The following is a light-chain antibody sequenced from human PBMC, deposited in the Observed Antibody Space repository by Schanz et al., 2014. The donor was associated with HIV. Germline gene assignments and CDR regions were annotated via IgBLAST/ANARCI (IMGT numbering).Light chain of an antibody. Sequence: QSVLTQPASVSGSPGQSITISCTGTSSDVGSYNLVSWYQQHPGKAPKLMIYEVSKRPSGVSSRFSGSKSGNTASLTISGLQAEDEADYYCISYTRDTVLFGGGTKLTVL. V-gene: IGLV2-14*02. CDR2: EVS. J-gene: IGLJ2*01. CDR1: SSDVGSYNL. CDR3: ISYTRDTVL.